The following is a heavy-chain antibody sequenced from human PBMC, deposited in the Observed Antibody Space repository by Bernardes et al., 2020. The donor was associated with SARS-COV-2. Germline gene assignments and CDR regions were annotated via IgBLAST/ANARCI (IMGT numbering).Heavy chain of an antibody. D-gene: IGHD3-10*01. Sequence: GESLKISCKGSGYSFTNYWIAWVRQMPGKGLEWMGIIYPGDSDITYSPSFECQVTISADKSISSAYLQWSSLKASDTAMYSFVRRPTYYGEDYWGQGSL. CDR1: GYSFTNYW. V-gene: IGHV5-51*01. J-gene: IGHJ4*02. CDR3: VRRPTYYGEDY. CDR2: IYPGDSDI.